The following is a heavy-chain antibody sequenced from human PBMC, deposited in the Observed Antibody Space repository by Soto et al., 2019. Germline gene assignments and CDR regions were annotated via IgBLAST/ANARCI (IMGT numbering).Heavy chain of an antibody. CDR1: GFTLSGYA. CDR3: ARRARPDFYYMDV. D-gene: IGHD6-6*01. V-gene: IGHV3-64*01. Sequence: VGSLRLSCAASGFTLSGYAMDWVRQAPGKGLEYVSGISSNGVGTYYANSVQGRFTISRDNSKNTVYLQMGSLRPEDMAVYYCARRARPDFYYMDVWGKGTTVTVS. CDR2: ISSNGVGT. J-gene: IGHJ6*03.